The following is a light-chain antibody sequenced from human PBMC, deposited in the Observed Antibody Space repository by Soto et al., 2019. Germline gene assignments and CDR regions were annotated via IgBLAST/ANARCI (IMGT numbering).Light chain of an antibody. CDR3: QQYNNWPTWT. CDR1: QSVSSN. Sequence: EIVMTQSPGTRSVSPGERATLSCRASQSVSSNLAWYQQKPGQAPRLLIYGASTRATGIPARFSGSGSGTEFTLTISSLQSEDFAVYYCQQYNNWPTWTFGQGTKVDIK. CDR2: GAS. J-gene: IGKJ1*01. V-gene: IGKV3-15*01.